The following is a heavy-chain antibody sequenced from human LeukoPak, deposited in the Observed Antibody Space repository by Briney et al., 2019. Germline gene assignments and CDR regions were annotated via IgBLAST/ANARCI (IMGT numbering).Heavy chain of an antibody. V-gene: IGHV4-59*01. CDR2: IYYSGST. CDR1: GGSISSYY. J-gene: IGHJ4*02. CDR3: AGRFGSSFGYFDY. Sequence: SETLSLTCTVSGGSISSYYWSWIRQPPGKGLEWIGYIYYSGSTNYNPSLKSRVTISVDTSKNQFSLKLSSVTAADTAVYYCAGRFGSSFGYFDYWGQGTLVTVSS. D-gene: IGHD3-10*01.